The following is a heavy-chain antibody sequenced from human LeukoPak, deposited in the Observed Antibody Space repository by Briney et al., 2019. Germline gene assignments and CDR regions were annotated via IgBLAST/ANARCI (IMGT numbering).Heavy chain of an antibody. CDR2: INHSGST. CDR1: GGSFSGYY. V-gene: IGHV4-34*01. CDR3: ARHVTSIAARSKYFDL. Sequence: SETLSLTCAVYGGSFSGYYWSWIRQPPGKGLEWIGEINHSGSTNYNPSLKSRVTISVDTSKNQFSLKLSSVTAADTAVYYCARHVTSIAARSKYFDLWGRGTLVTVSS. J-gene: IGHJ2*01. D-gene: IGHD6-6*01.